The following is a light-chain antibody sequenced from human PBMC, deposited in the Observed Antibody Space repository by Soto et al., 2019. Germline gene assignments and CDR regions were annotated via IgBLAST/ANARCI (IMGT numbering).Light chain of an antibody. Sequence: DIQMTQSPSSLSASVGDRVTITCRARQGVGNYLAWYQQKPGKVPNVLIYGASTLQSDVPSRFSGSGFGTVFTLTITSLQPEDVATYYCQKYDSAPFTFGPGTKVDIK. CDR2: GAS. J-gene: IGKJ3*01. CDR3: QKYDSAPFT. CDR1: QGVGNY. V-gene: IGKV1-27*01.